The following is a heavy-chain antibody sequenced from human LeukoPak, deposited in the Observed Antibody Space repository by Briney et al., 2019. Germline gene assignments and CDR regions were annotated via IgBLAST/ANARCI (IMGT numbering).Heavy chain of an antibody. Sequence: PGGSLRLSCAASGFTFSGYAMNWVRQAPGKGLEWVSTITSTGGTTYYPDPVKGRFTISRDNSKNTLYLQMNSLRAEDTAVYFCAKRSTSGGGPFDIWGQGTMVTVSS. CDR1: GFTFSGYA. CDR2: ITSTGGTT. V-gene: IGHV3-23*01. D-gene: IGHD3-10*01. CDR3: AKRSTSGGGPFDI. J-gene: IGHJ3*02.